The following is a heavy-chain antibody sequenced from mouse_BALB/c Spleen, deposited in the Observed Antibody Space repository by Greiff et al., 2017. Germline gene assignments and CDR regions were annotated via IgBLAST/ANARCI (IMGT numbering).Heavy chain of an antibody. CDR2: ISSGSSTI. CDR1: GFTFSSFG. CDR3: ARDYYGSSDY. D-gene: IGHD1-1*01. V-gene: IGHV5-17*02. J-gene: IGHJ2*01. Sequence: EVQGVESGGGLVQPGGSRKLSCAASGFTFSSFGMHWVRQAPEKGLEWVAYISSGSSTIYYADTVKGRFTISRDNPKNTLFLQMTSLRSEDTARYYCARDYYGSSDYWGQGTTLTVSS.